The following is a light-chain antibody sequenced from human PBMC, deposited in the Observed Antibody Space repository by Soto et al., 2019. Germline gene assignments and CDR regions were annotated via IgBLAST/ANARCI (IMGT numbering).Light chain of an antibody. J-gene: IGLJ2*01. CDR1: STDIGSYNY. CDR2: DVS. Sequence: QSALTQPASLSGSPGQSITISCTGTSTDIGSYNYVSWYQQHPGKAPKLMIFDVSYRPSGISDRVSGSKSGNTASLTISGLQPEDEADYYCSSYGASSTLFGGGTKLTVL. V-gene: IGLV2-14*03. CDR3: SSYGASSTL.